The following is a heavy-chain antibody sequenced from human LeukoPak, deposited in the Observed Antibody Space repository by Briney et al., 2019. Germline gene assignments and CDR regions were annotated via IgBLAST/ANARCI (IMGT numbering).Heavy chain of an antibody. J-gene: IGHJ3*02. Sequence: GEYLKISCKGSGYSFTSYWIGWVRRMPGRGLEWMGIIYPGDSDTRYSPSFQGQVTISADKSISTAYLQWSSLKASDTAMYYCASQGQWLGANDAFDIWGQGTMVTVSS. D-gene: IGHD6-19*01. CDR1: GYSFTSYW. V-gene: IGHV5-51*01. CDR3: ASQGQWLGANDAFDI. CDR2: IYPGDSDT.